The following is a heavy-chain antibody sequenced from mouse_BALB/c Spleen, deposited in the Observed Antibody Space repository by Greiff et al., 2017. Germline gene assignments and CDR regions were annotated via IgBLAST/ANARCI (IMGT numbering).Heavy chain of an antibody. J-gene: IGHJ4*01. CDR3: AREGLYYYGSSYLMDY. CDR1: GYSFTGYF. V-gene: IGHV1-20*02. D-gene: IGHD1-1*01. Sequence: EVQLQQSGPELVKPGASVKISCKASGYSFTGYFMNWVMQSHGKSLEWIGRINPYNGDTFYNQKFKGKATLTVDKSSSTAHMELRSLASQDSAVYYCAREGLYYYGSSYLMDYWGQGTSVTVSS. CDR2: INPYNGDT.